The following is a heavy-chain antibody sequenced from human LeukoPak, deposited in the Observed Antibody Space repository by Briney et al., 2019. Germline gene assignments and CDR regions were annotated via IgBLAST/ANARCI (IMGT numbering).Heavy chain of an antibody. CDR3: ARDPYSGLFDY. D-gene: IGHD4-11*01. V-gene: IGHV3-21*01. CDR2: ISSSSSSYI. CDR1: GFTFSSYS. J-gene: IGHJ4*02. Sequence: NPGGSPRLSCAASGFTFSSYSMNWVRQAPGKGLEWVSSISSSSSSYIYYADSVKGRFTISRDNAKNSLYLQMNSLRAEDTAVYYCARDPYSGLFDYWGQGTLVTVSS.